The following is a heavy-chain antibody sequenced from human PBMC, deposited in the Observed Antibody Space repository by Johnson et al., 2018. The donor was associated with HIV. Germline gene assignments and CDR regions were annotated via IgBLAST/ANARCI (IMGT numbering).Heavy chain of an antibody. D-gene: IGHD1-26*01. Sequence: QVQLVESGGGVVRPGGSLRLSCAASGFTFSDYGIHWVRQAPGKGLEWVAVVWSDGNNRYYADSVKGRFTISRDNPKNTLFLQMNSLRPEDTSVYYCAKDRYGGSYPDACDIWGQVTMVTVSS. CDR1: GFTFSDYG. V-gene: IGHV3-30*02. CDR3: AKDRYGGSYPDACDI. CDR2: VWSDGNNR. J-gene: IGHJ3*02.